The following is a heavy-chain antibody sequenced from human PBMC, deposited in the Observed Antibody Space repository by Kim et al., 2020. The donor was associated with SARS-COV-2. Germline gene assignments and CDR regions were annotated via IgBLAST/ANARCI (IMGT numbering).Heavy chain of an antibody. CDR1: GYTFTSYG. D-gene: IGHD2-2*01. V-gene: IGHV1-18*01. J-gene: IGHJ5*02. Sequence: ASVKVSCKASGYTFTSYGISWVRQAPGQGLEWMGWISAYNGNTNYAQKLQGRVTMTTDTSTSTAYMELRSLRSDDTAVYYCARALLGGDFVVVPAAPGWFDPWGQGTLVTVSS. CDR2: ISAYNGNT. CDR3: ARALLGGDFVVVPAAPGWFDP.